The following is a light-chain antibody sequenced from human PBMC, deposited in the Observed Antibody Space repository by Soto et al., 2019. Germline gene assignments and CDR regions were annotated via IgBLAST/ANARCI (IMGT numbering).Light chain of an antibody. Sequence: QSVLTQPPSTSGTPGQRVTISCSGSSSNIGSNHVYWYQQFPGMAPKLLMYRSDQRPTGVPDRFAGSKAGTSASLAISGLQSDDEADYYCSARDESLSGVVFGGGTKLTVL. CDR3: SARDESLSGVV. J-gene: IGLJ2*01. CDR2: RSD. V-gene: IGLV1-47*01. CDR1: SSNIGSNH.